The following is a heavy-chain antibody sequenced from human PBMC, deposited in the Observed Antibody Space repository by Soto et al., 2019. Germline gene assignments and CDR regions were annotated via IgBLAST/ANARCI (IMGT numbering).Heavy chain of an antibody. CDR2: INRDGSST. Sequence: PGGSLRLSCAASGFTFNSYWMHWVRQVPGKGLVWVSRINRDGSSTSYADSVKGRFTISRDNAKNTLYLQMKSLRAEDTAVYYCARGEYYYESSGYYSDYWGQGALVTVSS. J-gene: IGHJ4*02. D-gene: IGHD3-22*01. CDR1: GFTFNSYW. CDR3: ARGEYYYESSGYYSDY. V-gene: IGHV3-74*01.